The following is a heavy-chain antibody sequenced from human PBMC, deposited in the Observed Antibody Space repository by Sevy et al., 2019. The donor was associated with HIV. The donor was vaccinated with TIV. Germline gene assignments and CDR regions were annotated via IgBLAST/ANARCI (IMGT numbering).Heavy chain of an antibody. CDR1: GFTFSSYG. CDR2: IWYDGSNK. V-gene: IGHV3-33*01. Sequence: GGSLRLSCAASGFTFSSYGMHWVRQAPGKGLEWVAVIWYDGSNKYYADSVKGRFTISRDNSKNTLYLQMNSLRAEDTAVYYCARDKGPHNYYYYYYGMDVWGQGTTVTVSS. CDR3: ARDKGPHNYYYYYYGMDV. J-gene: IGHJ6*02.